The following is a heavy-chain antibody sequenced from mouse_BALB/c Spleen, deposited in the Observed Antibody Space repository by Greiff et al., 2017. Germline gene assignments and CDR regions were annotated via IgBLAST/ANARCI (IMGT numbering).Heavy chain of an antibody. CDR3: ARGSYYYGSSPFAY. J-gene: IGHJ3*01. CDR2: ILPGSGST. D-gene: IGHD1-1*01. V-gene: IGHV1-9*01. CDR1: GYTFSSYW. Sequence: QVHVKQSGAELMKPGASVKISCKATGYTFSSYWIEWVKQRPGHGLEWIGEILPGSGSTNYNEKFKGKATFTADTSSNTAYMQLSSLTSEDSAVYYCARGSYYYGSSPFAYWGQGTLVTVSA.